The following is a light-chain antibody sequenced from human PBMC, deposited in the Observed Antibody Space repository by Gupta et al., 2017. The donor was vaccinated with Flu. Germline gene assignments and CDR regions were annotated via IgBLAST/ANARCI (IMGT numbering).Light chain of an antibody. J-gene: IGLJ3*02. CDR1: SSDVSGYNY. CDR3: CSYAGSYNWV. CDR2: DVS. Sequence: QSAQTQPRSVSGSPGQSVTISCTGTSSDVSGYNYVSWYQQHPGKAPKLMIYDVSKRPSGVPDRFSGSKSGNTASLTISGLQAEDEADYYCCSYAGSYNWVFGGGTKLTVL. V-gene: IGLV2-11*01.